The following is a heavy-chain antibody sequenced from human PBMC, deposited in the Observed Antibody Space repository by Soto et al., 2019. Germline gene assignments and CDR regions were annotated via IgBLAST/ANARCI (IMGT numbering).Heavy chain of an antibody. CDR3: ARERYGDYGRGTFDI. D-gene: IGHD4-17*01. J-gene: IGHJ3*02. Sequence: SQTLSLTCAISGDSVSNNSAAWNWISQSPSRGLEWLGGTYYRSKWYNDYAVSVKSRIIINPDTSKNQFSLQLNSVTPEDTAVYYCARERYGDYGRGTFDIWGQGTMVTVSS. V-gene: IGHV6-1*01. CDR2: TYYRSKWYN. CDR1: GDSVSNNSAA.